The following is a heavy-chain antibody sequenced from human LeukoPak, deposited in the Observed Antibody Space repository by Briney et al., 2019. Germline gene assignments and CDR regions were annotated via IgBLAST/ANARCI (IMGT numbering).Heavy chain of an antibody. D-gene: IGHD3-22*01. CDR3: ARRLLDYYDSSGYWD. CDR2: IYYSGST. Sequence: SETLSLTCTVSGGSISSSSYYWGSIRQPPGKGLEWIGSIYYSGSTYYNPPLKSRVTISVDTSKNQFSLKLSSVTAADTAVYYCARRLLDYYDSSGYWDWGQGTLVTVSS. CDR1: GGSISSSSYY. V-gene: IGHV4-39*01. J-gene: IGHJ4*02.